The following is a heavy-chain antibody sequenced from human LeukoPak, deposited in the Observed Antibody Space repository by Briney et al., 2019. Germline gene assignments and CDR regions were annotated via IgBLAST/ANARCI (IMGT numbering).Heavy chain of an antibody. V-gene: IGHV3-30*02. CDR2: IRYDGSNK. CDR1: GFTFSSYG. D-gene: IGHD2-2*01. CDR3: AKDGGYCSSPSC. Sequence: GGSLRLSCAASGFTFSSYGMHWVRQAPGKGLEWVAFIRYDGSNKYYADSVKGRFTISRDNAKNTLYLQMNSLRAEDTAVYYCAKDGGYCSSPSCWGQGTLVTVSS. J-gene: IGHJ4*02.